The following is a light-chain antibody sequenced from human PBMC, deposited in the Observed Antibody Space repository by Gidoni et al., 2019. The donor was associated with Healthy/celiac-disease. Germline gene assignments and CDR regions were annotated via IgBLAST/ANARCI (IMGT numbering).Light chain of an antibody. CDR1: SSNIGAGYD. J-gene: IGLJ3*02. V-gene: IGLV1-40*01. Sequence: QSLLTQPPSVSGAPGQRVTISCTGSSSNIGAGYDVHWYQQLPGTAPNLLIYGNSNRPSGVPDRFSGSKSGTSASLAITGLQAEDEADYYCQSYDSSLSGLYWVFGGGTKLPVL. CDR2: GNS. CDR3: QSYDSSLSGLYWV.